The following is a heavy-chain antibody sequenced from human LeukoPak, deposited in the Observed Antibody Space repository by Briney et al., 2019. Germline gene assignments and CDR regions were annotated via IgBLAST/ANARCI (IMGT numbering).Heavy chain of an antibody. D-gene: IGHD6-19*01. Sequence: PSETLSLTCTVSGGPISSYYWSWIRQPAGKGLEWIGRIYTSGTTNYNSSLKSRLTMSVDTSKNQFSLKLSSVTAADTAVYYCARLGSSGSAQYFQDWGQGTLVTVSS. V-gene: IGHV4-4*07. CDR1: GGPISSYY. CDR2: IYTSGTT. CDR3: ARLGSSGSAQYFQD. J-gene: IGHJ1*01.